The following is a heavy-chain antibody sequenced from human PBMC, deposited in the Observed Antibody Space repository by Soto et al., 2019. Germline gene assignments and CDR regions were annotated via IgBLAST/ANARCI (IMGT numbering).Heavy chain of an antibody. CDR3: ARDFIPPAAAALYYYYYGMDV. V-gene: IGHV3-33*01. CDR2: IWYDGSNK. J-gene: IGHJ6*02. CDR1: GFTFSSYG. Sequence: GGSLRLSCAASGFTFSSYGMHWVRQAPGKGLEWVAVIWYDGSNKYYADSVKGRFTISRDNSKNTLYLQMNSLRAEDTAVYYCARDFIPPAAAALYYYYYGMDVWGQGTTVTVSS. D-gene: IGHD2-2*01.